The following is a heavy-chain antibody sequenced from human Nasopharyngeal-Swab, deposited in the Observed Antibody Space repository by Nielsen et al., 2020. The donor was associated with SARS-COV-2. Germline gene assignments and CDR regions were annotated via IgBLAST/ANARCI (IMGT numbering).Heavy chain of an antibody. D-gene: IGHD2-2*01. CDR3: ARGGAGVVPSPVLGLGPYYSYYYMDV. Sequence: RQAPGKGLEWICEVSQGGGTNYNPSPKNRVTISVATSKNQFSLKLSSVTAAETAVYYCARGGAGVVPSPVLGLGPYYSYYYMDVWGKGTTVTVSS. CDR2: VSQGGGT. J-gene: IGHJ6*03. V-gene: IGHV4-34*01.